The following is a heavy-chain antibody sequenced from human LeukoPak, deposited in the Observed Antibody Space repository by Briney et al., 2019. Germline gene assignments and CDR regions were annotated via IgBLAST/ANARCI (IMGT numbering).Heavy chain of an antibody. Sequence: GGSLRLSCAASGFTVSSNYMSWVRQAPGKGLEWVSVIYSGGSTYYADSVKGRCTISRDNSKNTLYLQMNSLRAEDTAVYYCARGFFCSGGSCYSRPIDYWGQGTLVTVSS. D-gene: IGHD2-15*01. J-gene: IGHJ4*02. V-gene: IGHV3-66*01. CDR1: GFTVSSNY. CDR3: ARGFFCSGGSCYSRPIDY. CDR2: IYSGGST.